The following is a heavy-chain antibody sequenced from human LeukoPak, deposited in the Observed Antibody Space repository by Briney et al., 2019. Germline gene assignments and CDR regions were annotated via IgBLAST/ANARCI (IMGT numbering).Heavy chain of an antibody. V-gene: IGHV4-59*01. CDR2: IYYSGST. Sequence: PSETLSLTCTVSGGSISYYYWSWIRQPPGKGLEWIGYIYYSGSTNYNPSLKSRVTISVDTSKNQFSLKLSSVTAADTAVYYCARWYSSSWPVNWFDPWGQGTLVTVSS. CDR1: GGSISYYY. J-gene: IGHJ5*02. CDR3: ARWYSSSWPVNWFDP. D-gene: IGHD6-13*01.